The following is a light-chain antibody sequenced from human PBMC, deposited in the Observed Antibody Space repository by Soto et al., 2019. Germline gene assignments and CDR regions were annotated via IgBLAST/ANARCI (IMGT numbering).Light chain of an antibody. V-gene: IGLV2-11*01. CDR3: CSYAGSYSWV. J-gene: IGLJ3*02. Sequence: QSALTQPRSVSGSPGQSVTISCTGTSSDVGAYNYVSWYQHHPGKAPKVMIYDVSERPSGVPDRFSGSKSDNKASLTISGLQAEDEADYYCCSYAGSYSWVFDGGTKLTVL. CDR1: SSDVGAYNY. CDR2: DVS.